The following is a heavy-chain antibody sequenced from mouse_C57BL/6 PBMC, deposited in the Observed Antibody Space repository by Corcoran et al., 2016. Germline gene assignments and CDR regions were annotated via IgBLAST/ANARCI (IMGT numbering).Heavy chain of an antibody. Sequence: EVQLQQSGPELVKPGASVKISCKASGYTFTDYYMNWVKQSHGKSLEWIGDINPNNGGTSYNQKFKGKATLTVDKSSSTAYMELRSLTSEDSAVYYCARRWLLLGGAMDYWGQGTSVTVSS. CDR3: ARRWLLLGGAMDY. CDR1: GYTFTDYY. V-gene: IGHV1-26*01. CDR2: INPNNGGT. D-gene: IGHD2-3*01. J-gene: IGHJ4*01.